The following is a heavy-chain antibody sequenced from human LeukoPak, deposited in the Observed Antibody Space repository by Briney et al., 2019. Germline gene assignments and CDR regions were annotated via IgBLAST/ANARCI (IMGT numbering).Heavy chain of an antibody. D-gene: IGHD1-26*01. J-gene: IGHJ4*02. Sequence: ASVNVSCKVSGYTLTELSMHWVRQAPGKGLEWMGGFDPEDGETIYAQKFQGRVTMTEDTSTDTAYMELSSLRSEDTAVYYCATNIVGATGMGYFDYWGQGTLVTVSS. CDR3: ATNIVGATGMGYFDY. V-gene: IGHV1-24*01. CDR2: FDPEDGET. CDR1: GYTLTELS.